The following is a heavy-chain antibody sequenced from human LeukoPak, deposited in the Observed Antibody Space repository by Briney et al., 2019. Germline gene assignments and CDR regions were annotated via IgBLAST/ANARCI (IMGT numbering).Heavy chain of an antibody. CDR2: IYTSGKT. Sequence: SQTLSLTCTVSGDSISSGRYYWSWVRQPAGKELEWIGRIYTSGKTDYNPYTPSLKSRVTVSLDTSKNQLSLFLTSVTAADTAMYYCARPFSGSYYFEYWGQGTLVTVSS. J-gene: IGHJ4*02. D-gene: IGHD1-26*01. V-gene: IGHV4-61*02. CDR3: ARPFSGSYYFEY. CDR1: GDSISSGRYY.